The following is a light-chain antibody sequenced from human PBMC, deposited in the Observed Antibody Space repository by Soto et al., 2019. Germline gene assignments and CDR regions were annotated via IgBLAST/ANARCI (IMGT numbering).Light chain of an antibody. J-gene: IGLJ1*01. CDR3: QSYDSSLSGVV. CDR2: GNS. V-gene: IGLV1-40*01. Sequence: QSVLTQPPSVSGAPGQRVTISCTGSSSNIGAGYDVHWYQQLPGTAPKLLIYGNSNRPSGVPDRFAGSKSGTSASLAITGLQAEDEAEYYCQSYDSSLSGVVFGTTTKVTVL. CDR1: SSNIGAGYD.